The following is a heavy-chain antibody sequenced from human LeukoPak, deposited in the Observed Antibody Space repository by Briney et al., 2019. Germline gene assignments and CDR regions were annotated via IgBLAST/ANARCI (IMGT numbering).Heavy chain of an antibody. J-gene: IGHJ4*02. CDR1: GYTFTGYY. V-gene: IGHV1-2*06. Sequence: ASVKVSCKASGYTFTGYYMHWVRQAPGQGLEWMGRINPNSGGTNYAQKFQGRVTMIRDTSISTAYMELSRLRSDDTAVYYCARATVYDYVWGSYRPDNDYWGQGTLVTVSS. D-gene: IGHD3-16*02. CDR3: ARATVYDYVWGSYRPDNDY. CDR2: INPNSGGT.